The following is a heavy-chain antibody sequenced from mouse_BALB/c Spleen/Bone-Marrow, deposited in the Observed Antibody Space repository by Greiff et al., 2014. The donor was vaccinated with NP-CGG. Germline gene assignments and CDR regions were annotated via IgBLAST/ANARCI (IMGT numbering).Heavy chain of an antibody. CDR3: ESRGEYFDV. CDR2: IYPYNGVS. V-gene: IGHV1-31*01. CDR1: GYSFTGYY. Sequence: EVQLQQSGPELVKPGASVKISCKASGYSFTGYYMHWVKQSHGNSLDWIGYIYPYNGVSSYYQKFKGKATLTVDKSSSTAYMELRSLTSDDSAVYYCESRGEYFDVWGAGTTVTVSS. J-gene: IGHJ1*01.